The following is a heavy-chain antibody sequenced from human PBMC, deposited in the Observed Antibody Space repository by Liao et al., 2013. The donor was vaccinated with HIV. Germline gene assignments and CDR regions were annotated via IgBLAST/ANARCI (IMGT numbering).Heavy chain of an antibody. CDR2: IYTSGNT. J-gene: IGHJ4*02. CDR3: ARGADYDDYGGVDQ. D-gene: IGHD4-17*01. Sequence: QVQLQESGPGLVKPSQTLSLTCTVSGGSISSGSYYWSWIRQPAGKGLEWIGRIYTSGNTNYNPSLKSRVTISVDTSKNQFSLKLSSVTAADTAVYYCARGADYDDYGGVDQWGQGTLVTVSS. CDR1: GGSISSGSYY. V-gene: IGHV4-61*02.